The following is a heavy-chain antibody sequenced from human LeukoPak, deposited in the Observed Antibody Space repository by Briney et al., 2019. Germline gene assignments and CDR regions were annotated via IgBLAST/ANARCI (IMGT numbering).Heavy chain of an antibody. CDR2: ISSISTYM. Sequence: GGSLRLSCGASGFTFSTYHMNWVRQAPGKGLEWVSSISSISTYMYYADSVKGRFTISRDNAKNSLYLQMNSLRAEDTALYYCAKDISGSGKYYFDYWGQGTLVTVSS. CDR3: AKDISGSGKYYFDY. J-gene: IGHJ4*02. D-gene: IGHD3-10*01. CDR1: GFTFSTYH. V-gene: IGHV3-21*04.